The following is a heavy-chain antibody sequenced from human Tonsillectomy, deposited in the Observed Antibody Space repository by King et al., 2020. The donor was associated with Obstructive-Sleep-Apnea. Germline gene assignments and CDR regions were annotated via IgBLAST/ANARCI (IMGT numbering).Heavy chain of an antibody. J-gene: IGHJ6*02. Sequence: EVQLVESGGGLVQPGGSLRLSCAASGFTFSSYSMNWVRQAPGKGLEWVSYISSSSSTIYYADSVKGRFTISRDNAKNSLYLQMNSLGAEDTAVYYCAREGRDRVVVAATPSTTYYYYYGMDVWGQGTTVTVSS. CDR2: ISSSSSTI. CDR1: GFTFSSYS. V-gene: IGHV3-48*04. D-gene: IGHD2-15*01. CDR3: AREGRDRVVVAATPSTTYYYYYGMDV.